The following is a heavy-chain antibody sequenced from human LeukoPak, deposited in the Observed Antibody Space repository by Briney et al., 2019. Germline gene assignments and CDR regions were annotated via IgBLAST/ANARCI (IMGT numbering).Heavy chain of an antibody. CDR3: ARQETTVTYDY. J-gene: IGHJ4*02. CDR1: GGPISSSSYY. V-gene: IGHV4-39*01. Sequence: PSETLSLTCTVSGGPISSSSYYWGWIRQPPGKGLEWIGSIYYSGSTYYNPSLKSRVTISVDTSKNQFSLKLSSVTAADTAVYYCARQETTVTYDYWGQGTLVTVSS. D-gene: IGHD4-4*01. CDR2: IYYSGST.